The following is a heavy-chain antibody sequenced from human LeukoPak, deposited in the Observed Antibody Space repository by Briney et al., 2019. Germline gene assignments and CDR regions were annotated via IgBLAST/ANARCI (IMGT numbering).Heavy chain of an antibody. D-gene: IGHD1-7*01. V-gene: IGHV1-2*02. J-gene: IGHJ5*02. CDR2: INPNSGST. Sequence: ASVKVSSRPSGYTFTVYYMHWVRQAPRQGPAWMGWINPNSGSTNYAQKFHGRVTMTRDTSISTAYLELSRLRSDDTAVYYCARAWNYFGDKLRWFDPWGQGTLVTVSS. CDR3: ARAWNYFGDKLRWFDP. CDR1: GYTFTVYY.